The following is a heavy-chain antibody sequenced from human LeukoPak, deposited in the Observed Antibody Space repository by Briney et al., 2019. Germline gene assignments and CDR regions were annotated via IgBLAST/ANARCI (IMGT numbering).Heavy chain of an antibody. CDR3: ARETGGGANDY. CDR1: GGSISSYY. J-gene: IGHJ4*02. V-gene: IGHV4-59*01. D-gene: IGHD7-27*01. CDR2: IYYNGRT. Sequence: PSETLSLTCTVSGGSISSYYWSWIRQPPGKGLEWIRYIYYNGRTNYNPSLKSRVTISVDTSKNQFSLKLTSVTAADTAVYYCARETGGGANDYWGQGTLVTVSS.